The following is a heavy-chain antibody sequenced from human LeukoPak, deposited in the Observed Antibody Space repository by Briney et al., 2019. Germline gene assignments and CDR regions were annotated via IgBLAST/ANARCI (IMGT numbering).Heavy chain of an antibody. CDR3: ARDHDVHYYCYGMDV. J-gene: IGHJ6*02. V-gene: IGHV3-30-3*01. CDR1: GFTFSSYA. CDR2: ISYDGSNK. Sequence: LSGGSLRLSCAASGFTFSSYAMHWVRQAPGKGLEWVAVISYDGSNKYYADSVKGRFTISRDNSKNTLYLQMNSLRAEDTAVYYCARDHDVHYYCYGMDVWGQGTTVTVSS. D-gene: IGHD3-16*01.